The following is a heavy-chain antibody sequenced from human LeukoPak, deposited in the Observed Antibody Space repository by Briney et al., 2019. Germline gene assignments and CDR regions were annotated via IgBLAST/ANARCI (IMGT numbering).Heavy chain of an antibody. J-gene: IGHJ4*02. Sequence: GASVKVSCKASGYTFTGYYMHWVRQAPGQGLEWMGWINPNSGGTNYAQKFQGRVTMTRDTSTSTVYMELSSLRSEDTAVYYCARDGYSYGLKDPLRFDYWGQGTLVTVSS. V-gene: IGHV1-2*02. CDR2: INPNSGGT. CDR3: ARDGYSYGLKDPLRFDY. CDR1: GYTFTGYY. D-gene: IGHD5-18*01.